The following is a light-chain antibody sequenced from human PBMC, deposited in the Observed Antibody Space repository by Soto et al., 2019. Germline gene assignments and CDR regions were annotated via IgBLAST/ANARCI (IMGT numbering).Light chain of an antibody. CDR1: QSITRD. CDR3: QEYTKWPGT. CDR2: AAS. J-gene: IGKJ1*01. V-gene: IGKV3-15*01. Sequence: IVMTQFPASLSGSPGEIATLSCRASQSITRDLAWYQQKPGQAPRLLVFAASFRATDIPPRFSGSGSGTDFTLTINSLQSEDFGLYFCQEYTKWPGTFGQGTKVDIK.